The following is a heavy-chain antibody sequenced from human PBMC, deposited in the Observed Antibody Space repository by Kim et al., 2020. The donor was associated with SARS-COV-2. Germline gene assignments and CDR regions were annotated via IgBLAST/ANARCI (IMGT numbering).Heavy chain of an antibody. Sequence: GGSLRLSCAASGFTFSSYGMHWVRQAPGKGLEWVAVISYDGSNKYYADSVKGRFTISRDNSKNTLYLQMNSLRAEDTAVYYCAKTDTAMVTAFFDYWGQG. CDR3: AKTDTAMVTAFFDY. J-gene: IGHJ4*02. CDR2: ISYDGSNK. D-gene: IGHD5-18*01. CDR1: GFTFSSYG. V-gene: IGHV3-30*18.